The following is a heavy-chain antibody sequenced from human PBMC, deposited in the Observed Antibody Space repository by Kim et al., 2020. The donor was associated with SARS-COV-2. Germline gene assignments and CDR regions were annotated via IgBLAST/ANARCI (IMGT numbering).Heavy chain of an antibody. CDR3: APFHDTAMVEY. J-gene: IGHJ4*02. CDR1: GFTFSSYE. Sequence: GGSLRLSCAASGFTFSSYEMNWVRQAPGKGLEWVSYISSSGSTIYYADSVKGRFTISRDNAKNSLYLQMNSLRAEDTAVYYCAPFHDTAMVEYWGQGTLVTVSS. V-gene: IGHV3-48*03. D-gene: IGHD5-18*01. CDR2: ISSSGSTI.